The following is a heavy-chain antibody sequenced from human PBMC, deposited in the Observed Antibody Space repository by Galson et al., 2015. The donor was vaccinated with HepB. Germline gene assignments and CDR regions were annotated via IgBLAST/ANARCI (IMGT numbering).Heavy chain of an antibody. D-gene: IGHD3-3*01. J-gene: IGHJ4*02. CDR2: ISSSDDTT. CDR1: GFTFRSYT. V-gene: IGHV3-23*01. CDR3: VKEGPFADR. Sequence: SLRLSCAASGFTFRSYTMSWVRQTPGKGLEWVSAISSSDDTTYYADSVRGRFTISRDNSKNTLYLQMHSLRAEDSAVYYCVKEGPFADRWGQGTLVTVSS.